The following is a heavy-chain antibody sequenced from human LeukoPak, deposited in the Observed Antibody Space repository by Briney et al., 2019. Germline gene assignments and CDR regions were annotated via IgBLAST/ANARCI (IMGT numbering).Heavy chain of an antibody. V-gene: IGHV3-48*01. CDR1: GFTFSSYS. Sequence: GGSLRLSCAASGFTFSSYSMNWVRQAPGKGLEWVSYISSSSSTIYYADSVKGRFTISRDNAKNSLYLQMNSLRAEDTAVYYCARSMVRGVIVDYYYYYYMDVWGKGTTVTVSS. CDR2: ISSSSSTI. D-gene: IGHD3-10*01. J-gene: IGHJ6*03. CDR3: ARSMVRGVIVDYYYYYYMDV.